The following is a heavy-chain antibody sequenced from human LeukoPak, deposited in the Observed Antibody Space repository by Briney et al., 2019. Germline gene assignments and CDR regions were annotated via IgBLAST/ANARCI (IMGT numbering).Heavy chain of an antibody. CDR2: MNPNSGNT. V-gene: IGHV1-8*03. CDR1: GYTFTSYD. Sequence: ASLKVSCKASGYTFTSYDINWVRQATGQGLEWMGWMNPNSGNTGYAQKFQGRVTITRDTSISTSFMELSSLRSEDTAIYYCARGRPDTSVPRTYYMDVWGKGTTVTVSS. J-gene: IGHJ6*03. D-gene: IGHD5-18*01. CDR3: ARGRPDTSVPRTYYMDV.